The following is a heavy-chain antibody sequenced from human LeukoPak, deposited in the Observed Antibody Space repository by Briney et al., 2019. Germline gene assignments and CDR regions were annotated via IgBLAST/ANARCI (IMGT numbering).Heavy chain of an antibody. Sequence: SETLSLTCAVSGGSISSSNWWSWVRQPPGKGLEWIGEIYHSGSTNYNPSLKSRVTISVDKSKNQFSLKLNSVTAADTAVYYCARENGSYSGGYDPWGQGTLVTVSS. CDR1: GGSISSSNW. CDR3: ARENGSYSGGYDP. CDR2: IYHSGST. D-gene: IGHD1-26*01. V-gene: IGHV4-4*02. J-gene: IGHJ5*02.